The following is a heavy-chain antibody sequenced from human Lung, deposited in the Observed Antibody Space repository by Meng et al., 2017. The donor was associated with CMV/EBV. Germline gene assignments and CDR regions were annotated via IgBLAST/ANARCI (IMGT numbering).Heavy chain of an antibody. CDR1: AYTFTDYY. D-gene: IGHD3-3*01. CDR3: ARAPGRDPWSGLLYLDY. Sequence: ASXXVSXKTSAYTFTDYYIHWVRQAPGRGPEWMGWINPNSGNAKYAQKFQGRVTMTRDRSMSAAYMDLTRLISDDTAVYYYARAPGRDPWSGLLYLDYWGPGTLVTVSS. CDR2: INPNSGNA. V-gene: IGHV1-2*02. J-gene: IGHJ4*02.